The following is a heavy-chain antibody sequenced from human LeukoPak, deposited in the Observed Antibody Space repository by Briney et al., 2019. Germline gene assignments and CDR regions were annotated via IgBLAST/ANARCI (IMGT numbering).Heavy chain of an antibody. CDR2: IYWNSDRI. CDR1: GLTLNDHA. Sequence: PGGFLRLSCAASGLTLNDHAMHWVRQAPGKGLEWVSGIYWNSDRIDYADSVKGRFTISRDNAKNSLSLQMNSLRAEDTALYYCARALYGSSGYYDYWGQGILVTVSS. CDR3: ARALYGSSGYYDY. J-gene: IGHJ4*02. D-gene: IGHD3-22*01. V-gene: IGHV3-9*01.